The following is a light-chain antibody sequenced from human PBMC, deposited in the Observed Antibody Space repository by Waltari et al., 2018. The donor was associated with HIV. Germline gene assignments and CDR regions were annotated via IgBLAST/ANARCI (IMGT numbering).Light chain of an antibody. CDR1: QSVSRSF. J-gene: IGKJ1*01. CDR3: HQYGGSPPT. Sequence: EIALTQSPGSLSLSPGERATLSCRASQSVSRSFLARLQQKPGQAPRLRVYGASSRATDIPDRFSGSGSGTDFTLTISRLEPEDFAVYYCHQYGGSPPTFGQGTKVEIK. CDR2: GAS. V-gene: IGKV3-20*01.